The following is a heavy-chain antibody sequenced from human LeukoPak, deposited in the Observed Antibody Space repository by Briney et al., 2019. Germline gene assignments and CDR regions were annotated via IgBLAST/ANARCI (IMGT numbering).Heavy chain of an antibody. CDR2: IIPIFGTA. CDR1: GGTFSSYA. V-gene: IGHV1-69*05. J-gene: IGHJ3*02. Sequence: ASVKVSSKASGGTFSSYAISWVRQAPGQGLEWMGGIIPIFGTANYAQKFQGRVTITTDESTSTAYMELSSLRSEDTAVYYCARVVPAAPEAHDAFDIWGQGTMVTVSS. D-gene: IGHD2-2*01. CDR3: ARVVPAAPEAHDAFDI.